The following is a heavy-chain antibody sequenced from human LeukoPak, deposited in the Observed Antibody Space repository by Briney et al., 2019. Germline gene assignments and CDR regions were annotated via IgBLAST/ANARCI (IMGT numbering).Heavy chain of an antibody. V-gene: IGHV3-23*01. D-gene: IGHD3-10*01. J-gene: IGHJ4*02. Sequence: GGSLRLSCAASGFVFTSYTMTWVRQAPGEGLEWVAAISGSGDTTSYADSVKGRFAISRDNSKNTLSLQMNSLRAEDTAVYYCAKDNGLGSFYIFDYWGQGTLVTVSS. CDR3: AKDNGLGSFYIFDY. CDR1: GFVFTSYT. CDR2: ISGSGDTT.